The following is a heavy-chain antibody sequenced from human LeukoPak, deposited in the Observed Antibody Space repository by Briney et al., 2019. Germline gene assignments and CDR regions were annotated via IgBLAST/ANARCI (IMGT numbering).Heavy chain of an antibody. CDR3: ARDHLNYYDSSGYYSASDY. D-gene: IGHD3-22*01. V-gene: IGHV1-46*01. CDR1: GYTFTSYY. CDR2: LNPSGGST. J-gene: IGHJ4*02. Sequence: ASVKVSCKASGYTFTSYYMHWVRQAPGQGLEWMGILNPSGGSTSYTQKFQGRVTMTRDMSTSTVYMELSSLRSEDTAVYYCARDHLNYYDSSGYYSASDYWGQGTLVTVSS.